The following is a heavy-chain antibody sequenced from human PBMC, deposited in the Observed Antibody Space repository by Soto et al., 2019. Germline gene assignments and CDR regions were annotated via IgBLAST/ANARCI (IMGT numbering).Heavy chain of an antibody. Sequence: SVKVSCKASGGTFSSYTISWVRQAPGQGLERMGRIIPILGIANYAQKFQGRVTITADKSTSTAYMELSSLRSEDTAVYYCARSSHLKYYDFWSGHNWFDPWGQGTLVTVSS. J-gene: IGHJ5*02. D-gene: IGHD3-3*01. V-gene: IGHV1-69*02. CDR3: ARSSHLKYYDFWSGHNWFDP. CDR2: IIPILGIA. CDR1: GGTFSSYT.